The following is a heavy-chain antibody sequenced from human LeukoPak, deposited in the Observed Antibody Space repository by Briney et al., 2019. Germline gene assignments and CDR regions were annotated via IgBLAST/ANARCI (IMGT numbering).Heavy chain of an antibody. Sequence: GASVKVSCKASGYTFTSYDINWVRQATGQGLEWMGWMNPNSGNTGYAQEFQGRVTMTRDTSISTAYMELSSLRSEDTAVYYCARLSGGWRLYYFDYWGQGTLVTVSS. CDR3: ARLSGGWRLYYFDY. CDR2: MNPNSGNT. CDR1: GYTFTSYD. V-gene: IGHV1-8*01. J-gene: IGHJ4*02. D-gene: IGHD6-19*01.